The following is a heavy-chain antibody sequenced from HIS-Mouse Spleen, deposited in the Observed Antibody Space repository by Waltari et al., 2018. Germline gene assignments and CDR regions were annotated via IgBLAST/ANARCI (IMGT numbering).Heavy chain of an antibody. V-gene: IGHV3-30*18. J-gene: IGHJ4*02. CDR1: GFTFSSDG. Sequence: GFTFSSDGMHWVRQAPGKGLEWVAVISYDGSNKYYADSVTGRLTITRDNSKYTMYLQMNSRRAEDTAVYYCAKVKHHAFDYWGQGTLVTVSS. CDR2: ISYDGSNK. CDR3: AKVKHHAFDY.